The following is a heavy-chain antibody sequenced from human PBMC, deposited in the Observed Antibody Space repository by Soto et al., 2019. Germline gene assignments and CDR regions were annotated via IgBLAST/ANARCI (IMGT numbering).Heavy chain of an antibody. CDR1: GLTFSDHY. CDR2: SRDKANGYTT. V-gene: IGHV3-72*01. CDR3: VSDHYDDRGYPGRGY. Sequence: EVQLVESGGGVVQPGGSLRLSCAASGLTFSDHYMDWVRQAPGKGLEWVGRSRDKANGYTTTYAASVKGRFTISRDDSKDSLFLQMNSLKTEDTAVYYCVSDHYDDRGYPGRGYWGQGTLVTVSS. J-gene: IGHJ4*02. D-gene: IGHD3-22*01.